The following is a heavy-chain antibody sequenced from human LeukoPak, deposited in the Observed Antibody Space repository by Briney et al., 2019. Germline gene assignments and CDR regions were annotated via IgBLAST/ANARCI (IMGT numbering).Heavy chain of an antibody. CDR3: ARDQELTGDPDAFDI. Sequence: TGGSLRLSCAASGFTVSSNYMSWVRQAPGKGLEWVSVIYSDDSTYYADSVKGRFTISRDNSKNTLYLQMNSLRVEDTAVYYCARDQELTGDPDAFDIWGQGTMVTVSS. CDR2: IYSDDST. CDR1: GFTVSSNY. J-gene: IGHJ3*02. D-gene: IGHD7-27*01. V-gene: IGHV3-66*01.